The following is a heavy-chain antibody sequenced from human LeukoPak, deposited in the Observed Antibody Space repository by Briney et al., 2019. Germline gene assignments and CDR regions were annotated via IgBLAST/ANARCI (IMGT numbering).Heavy chain of an antibody. CDR1: GFTFGDYY. Sequence: KPGGSLRPSCAASGFTFGDYYMSWIRQAPGKGLEWVSYISSSSSYTNYADSVKGRFTISRDNAKNSLYLQMNSLRADDTAVYYCASCSRPNYYYGMDVWGQGTTVIVSS. J-gene: IGHJ6*02. D-gene: IGHD6-6*01. CDR2: ISSSSSYT. V-gene: IGHV3-11*03. CDR3: ASCSRPNYYYGMDV.